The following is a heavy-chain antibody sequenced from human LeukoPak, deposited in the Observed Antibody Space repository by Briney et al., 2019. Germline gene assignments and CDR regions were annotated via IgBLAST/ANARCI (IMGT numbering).Heavy chain of an antibody. CDR1: GYTLTSYD. CDR3: ARAGGYCGRISCPYYFDY. V-gene: IGHV1-8*01. J-gene: IGHJ4*02. Sequence: AASVKVSCKVSGYTLTSYDINWVRQATGRGLEWMGWMNPNSGNTGYAQKFQGRVTMTRNTSISTAYMELSSLRSEDTAVYYCARAGGYCGRISCPYYFDYWGQGSLVAVSS. CDR2: MNPNSGNT. D-gene: IGHD2-15*01.